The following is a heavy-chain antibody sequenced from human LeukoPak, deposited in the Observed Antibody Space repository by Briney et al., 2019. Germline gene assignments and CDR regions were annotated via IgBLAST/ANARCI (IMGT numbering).Heavy chain of an antibody. D-gene: IGHD6-19*01. V-gene: IGHV3-64D*06. CDR3: VKDREMGSGWAYFQH. CDR2: IGRNGDST. CDR1: GFTFSNYR. Sequence: GGSLRLSCAASGFTFSNYRMHWVRQAPGKGLEYVSAIGRNGDSTYYADSVKGRFTISRDNSKNTLYLQMSSLRPEDTAVYYCVKDREMGSGWAYFQHWGQGTLVTVSS. J-gene: IGHJ1*01.